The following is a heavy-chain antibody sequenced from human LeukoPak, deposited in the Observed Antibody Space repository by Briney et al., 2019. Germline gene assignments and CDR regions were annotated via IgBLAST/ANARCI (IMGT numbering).Heavy chain of an antibody. J-gene: IGHJ4*02. D-gene: IGHD4-23*01. CDR1: GFTFRSYW. CDR3: ARVPGVTRYFDS. CDR2: INYDGSEK. Sequence: GGSLRLSCAVSGFTFRSYWMTWVRQAPGKGLEWVANINYDGSEKYYVDSVKGRFTISRDNAKNSLYLQVNSLRAEDTAVYYCARVPGVTRYFDSWGQGILVTVSS. V-gene: IGHV3-7*01.